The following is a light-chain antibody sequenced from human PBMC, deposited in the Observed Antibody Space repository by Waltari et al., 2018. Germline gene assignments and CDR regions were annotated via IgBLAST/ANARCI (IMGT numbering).Light chain of an antibody. V-gene: IGLV2-8*01. CDR2: EVS. J-gene: IGLJ2*01. Sequence: QSALTQPPSASGSPGQSVTISCTGTSSDVGRYNYVSWYQQHPGKAPKLMIYEVSKRPSGVPSRLSGYKSGNTASLTVSGLQAEDEADYYCSSYAGSNNVVFGGGTKLTVL. CDR1: SSDVGRYNY. CDR3: SSYAGSNNVV.